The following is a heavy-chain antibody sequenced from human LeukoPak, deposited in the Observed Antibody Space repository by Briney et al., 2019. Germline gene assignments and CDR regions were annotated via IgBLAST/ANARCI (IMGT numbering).Heavy chain of an antibody. CDR1: GFSFSDYY. Sequence: GGSLRLSCAASGFSFSDYYMSWIRQAPGKGLEWVAYISSSGSTIYYADPVKGRFTISRDNAKNSLYLQMNSLRAEDTAVYYCARSRLYSYASYYFDYWGQGTLVTVSS. J-gene: IGHJ4*02. CDR2: ISSSGSTI. D-gene: IGHD5-18*01. CDR3: ARSRLYSYASYYFDY. V-gene: IGHV3-11*01.